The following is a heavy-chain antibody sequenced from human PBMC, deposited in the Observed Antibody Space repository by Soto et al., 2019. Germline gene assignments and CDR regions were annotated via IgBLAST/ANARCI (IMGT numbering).Heavy chain of an antibody. V-gene: IGHV4-59*06. CDR3: ARGNHNWFDP. CDR1: GGSIISNY. Sequence: SVTLCLPWTVSGGSIISNYWSWIRQHPGKGLEWIGYIYYSGSTYYNPSLKSRVTISVDTSKNQFSLKLSSVTAADTAVYYCARGNHNWFDPWGQGTLVTVSS. CDR2: IYYSGST. J-gene: IGHJ5*02.